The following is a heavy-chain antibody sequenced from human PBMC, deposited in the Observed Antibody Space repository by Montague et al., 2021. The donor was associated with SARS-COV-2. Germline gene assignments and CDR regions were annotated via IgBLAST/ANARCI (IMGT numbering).Heavy chain of an antibody. J-gene: IGHJ4*02. V-gene: IGHV4-4*07. CDR1: FGSINNYF. D-gene: IGHD6-25*01. CDR3: AGAFGSGFDF. CDR2: VLITGST. Sequence: SETLSLTCTVSFGSINNYFWSWIRQPVGKGLEWIGSVLITGSTKYTPYLTRRVTMSIATSKNQFSLTLRSVTAADAAIYDCAGAFGSGFDFWGQGILVAVSS.